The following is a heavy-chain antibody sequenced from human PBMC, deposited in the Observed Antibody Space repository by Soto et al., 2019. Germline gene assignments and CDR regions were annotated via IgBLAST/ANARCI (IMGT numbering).Heavy chain of an antibody. V-gene: IGHV1-69*13. Sequence: SVKVSCKAPGGTFSTYAISWVRQAPGQGLEWMGGIIPMFGTANYAQRFQDRVTITADVSTNIVYMDLSSLRSEDTAVYYCVRPNSFHPWYYFDSWGQGTLVTVSS. D-gene: IGHD1-26*01. J-gene: IGHJ4*02. CDR1: GGTFSTYA. CDR3: VRPNSFHPWYYFDS. CDR2: IIPMFGTA.